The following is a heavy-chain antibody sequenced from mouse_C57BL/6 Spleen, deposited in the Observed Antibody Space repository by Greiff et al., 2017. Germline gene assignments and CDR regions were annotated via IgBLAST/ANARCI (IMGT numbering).Heavy chain of an antibody. CDR2: IYPGDGDT. V-gene: IGHV1-80*01. CDR1: GYAFSSYW. CDR3: ARGINYGNYKGDYFDY. D-gene: IGHD2-1*01. J-gene: IGHJ2*01. Sequence: QVQLQQSGAELVKPGASVKISCKASGYAFSSYWMNWVKQRPGKGLEWIGQIYPGDGDTNYNGKFKGKATLTADKSSSTAYMQLSSLTSEDSAVYFCARGINYGNYKGDYFDYWGQGTTLTVSS.